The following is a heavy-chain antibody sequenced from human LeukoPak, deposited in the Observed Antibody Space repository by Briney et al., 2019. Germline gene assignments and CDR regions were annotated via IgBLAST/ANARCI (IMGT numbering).Heavy chain of an antibody. V-gene: IGHV3-23*01. J-gene: IGHJ4*02. CDR1: GFTFSSYA. CDR3: ARGNWNDDERLAY. CDR2: ISGSGGST. D-gene: IGHD1-1*01. Sequence: PGGSLRLSCAASGFTFSSYAMSWVRQAPGKGLEWVSAISGSGGSTYYADSVKGRFTISRDNSKNTLYLQMNSLRAEDTAVYYCARGNWNDDERLAYWGQGTLVTVSS.